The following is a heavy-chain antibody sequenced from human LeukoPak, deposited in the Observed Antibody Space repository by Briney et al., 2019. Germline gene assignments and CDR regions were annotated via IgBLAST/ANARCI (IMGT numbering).Heavy chain of an antibody. Sequence: GGSLRLSCAASRFTFSRYGMHWVRQAPGKGLEWVALISYDGSNTYYADSVKGRFTISRDNSKNTLYLQMHSLRAEDTAVYYCAKEGIVLMVYAIPYYFDYWGQGTLVTVSS. CDR2: ISYDGSNT. CDR1: RFTFSRYG. J-gene: IGHJ4*02. CDR3: AKEGIVLMVYAIPYYFDY. V-gene: IGHV3-30*18. D-gene: IGHD2-8*01.